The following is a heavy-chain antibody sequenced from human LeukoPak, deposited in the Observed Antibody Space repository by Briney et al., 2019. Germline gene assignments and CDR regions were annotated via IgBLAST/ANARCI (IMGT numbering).Heavy chain of an antibody. Sequence: GGSLRLSCAASGYTFSPYWMHWVRQAPGKGLVWVSHISGDGSTIVYADPVKGRFTVSRDNAKNTLFLQMDSLRAEDTAVYYCARDRGTPDSFNSWGQGTVVTVSS. D-gene: IGHD3-10*01. CDR1: GYTFSPYW. J-gene: IGHJ3*02. CDR2: ISGDGSTI. CDR3: ARDRGTPDSFNS. V-gene: IGHV3-74*01.